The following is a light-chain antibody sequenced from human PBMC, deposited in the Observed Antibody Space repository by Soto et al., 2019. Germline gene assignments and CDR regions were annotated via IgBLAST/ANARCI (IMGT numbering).Light chain of an antibody. CDR1: QSVLYSSNNKNY. Sequence: DIVMTQSPDSLAVSLGERATINCKSSQSVLYSSNNKNYLAWYQQKPGQPPKLLIYWASTREPGVPDRFSGSGSGTDFTLTISSLQAEDVAVYYCQQNYSTPRTFGQGTKVEIK. V-gene: IGKV4-1*01. CDR3: QQNYSTPRT. J-gene: IGKJ1*01. CDR2: WAS.